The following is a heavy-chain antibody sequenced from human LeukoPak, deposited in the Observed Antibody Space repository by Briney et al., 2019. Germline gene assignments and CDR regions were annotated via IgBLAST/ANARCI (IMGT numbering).Heavy chain of an antibody. CDR2: VYHSETT. D-gene: IGHD3-22*01. CDR1: GDSISSSHW. CDR3: ARETGRYYYDSSGSFDY. Sequence: SETLSLTCTVSGDSISSSHWWSWVRQPPGKGLEWIGEVYHSETTNYSPSLQSRVTISVDKSKNQFSLRLSSVTAADTAVYYCARETGRYYYDSSGSFDYWGQGTLVTVSS. V-gene: IGHV4-4*02. J-gene: IGHJ4*02.